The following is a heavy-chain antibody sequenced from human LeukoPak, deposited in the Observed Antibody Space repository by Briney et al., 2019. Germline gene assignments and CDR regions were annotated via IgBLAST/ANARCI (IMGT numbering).Heavy chain of an antibody. D-gene: IGHD4-23*01. CDR3: ARDIGTWPNSLFDY. J-gene: IGHJ4*02. CDR1: GFIFSNYG. Sequence: GGSLRLSCAASGFIFSNYGFHWVRQAPGKGLEWVALIWSDGSKKYYTDSVKGRFTISRDDSKNTLFLQVNSLRAEDMAVYYCARDIGTWPNSLFDYWGQGNLVTVSS. CDR2: IWSDGSKK. V-gene: IGHV3-33*01.